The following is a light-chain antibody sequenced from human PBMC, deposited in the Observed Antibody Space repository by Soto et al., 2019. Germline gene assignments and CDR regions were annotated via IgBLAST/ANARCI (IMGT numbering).Light chain of an antibody. J-gene: IGKJ1*01. CDR2: GAS. V-gene: IGKV3-20*01. Sequence: EIVLTQYPGTLSLSPGERATLSCRASQSVSNNYLAWYQQKPGQAPRLLIYGASNRATGIPDRFSGSASGTDFTLTISRLEPEDFAVYYCQQYGSSGTFGQVTKVDIK. CDR1: QSVSNNY. CDR3: QQYGSSGT.